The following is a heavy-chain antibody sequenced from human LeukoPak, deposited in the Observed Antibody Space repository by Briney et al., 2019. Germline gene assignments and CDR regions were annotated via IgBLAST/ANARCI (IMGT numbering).Heavy chain of an antibody. CDR2: ISGSGGST. V-gene: IGHV3-23*01. Sequence: GGSLRLSSAASGFTFSSSAMSWVRQAPGKGLECVSAISGSGGSTYYADSVKGRFTISRDNSKNTLYLQMNSLRAEDTAVYYCAKSNVPAAIGHYYYYGMDVWGQGTTVTVSS. CDR1: GFTFSSSA. D-gene: IGHD2-2*01. J-gene: IGHJ6*02. CDR3: AKSNVPAAIGHYYYYGMDV.